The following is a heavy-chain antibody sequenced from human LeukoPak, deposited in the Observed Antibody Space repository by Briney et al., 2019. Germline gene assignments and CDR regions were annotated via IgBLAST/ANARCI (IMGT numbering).Heavy chain of an antibody. CDR1: GGSFSGYY. D-gene: IGHD3-10*01. CDR3: ATYYYGSGSYYKYAFDI. J-gene: IGHJ3*02. V-gene: IGHV4-34*01. CDR2: INHSGST. Sequence: SETLSLTCAVYGGSFSGYYWSWIRQPPGKGLEWIGEINHSGSTNYNPSLKSRVTISVDTSKNQFSLKLSSVTAADTAVYYCATYYYGSGSYYKYAFDIWGQGTMVTVSS.